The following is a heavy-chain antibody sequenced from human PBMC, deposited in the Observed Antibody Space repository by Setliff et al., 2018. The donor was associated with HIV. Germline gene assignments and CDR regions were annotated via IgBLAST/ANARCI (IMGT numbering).Heavy chain of an antibody. Sequence: ASVKVSCKASGYTFIDYYIYWVRQAPGQGLEWMGWINPNSGDTDYAQKFQDRVTVTRDTSINTAYMELSRLSSDDTAVFYCARTRGESCTGGRCYERFDYWGQGTLVTVSA. V-gene: IGHV1-2*02. J-gene: IGHJ4*02. CDR2: INPNSGDT. D-gene: IGHD2-15*01. CDR1: GYTFIDYY. CDR3: ARTRGESCTGGRCYERFDY.